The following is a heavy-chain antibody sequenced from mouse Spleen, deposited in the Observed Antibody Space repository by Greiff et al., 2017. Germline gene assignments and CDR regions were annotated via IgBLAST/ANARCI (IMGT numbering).Heavy chain of an antibody. CDR1: GFTFSSYA. CDR2: ISSGGGNT. CDR3: ARHSLRGYAMDY. D-gene: IGHD1-1*01. J-gene: IGHJ4*01. Sequence: EVQVVESGGGLVKLGGSLKLSCAASGFTFSSYAMSWVRQTPEKRLEWVATISSGGGNTYYPDSVKGRFTISRDNAKNTLYLQMSSLKSEDTAMYYCARHSLRGYAMDYWGQGTSVTVSS. V-gene: IGHV5-9-3*01.